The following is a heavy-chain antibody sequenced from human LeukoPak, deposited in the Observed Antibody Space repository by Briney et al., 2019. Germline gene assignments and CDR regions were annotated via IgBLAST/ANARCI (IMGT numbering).Heavy chain of an antibody. V-gene: IGHV4-4*07. CDR1: GGSISSYY. Sequence: SETLSLTCTVSGGSISSYYWSWIRQPAGTALEWIGRIYTSGTITYSPSLKSRVTISVETSKNQFSLKLSSVTAADTAVYYCARVTGYMIEDYFDYWGQGTLVTVSS. J-gene: IGHJ4*02. CDR2: IYTSGTI. CDR3: ARVTGYMIEDYFDY. D-gene: IGHD3-22*01.